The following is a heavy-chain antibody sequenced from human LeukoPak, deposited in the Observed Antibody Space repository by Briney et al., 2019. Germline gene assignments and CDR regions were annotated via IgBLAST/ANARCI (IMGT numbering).Heavy chain of an antibody. Sequence: GRSLRLSCAASGFTFDDYAMHWVRQAPGKGLEWVSGISWNSGSIGYADSVKGRFTISRDNAKNSLFLQMNSLRAEDTAVYYCASGVHYTSGWIDIWGQGTMVTVSS. V-gene: IGHV3-9*01. D-gene: IGHD6-19*01. CDR2: ISWNSGSI. CDR3: ASGVHYTSGWIDI. J-gene: IGHJ3*02. CDR1: GFTFDDYA.